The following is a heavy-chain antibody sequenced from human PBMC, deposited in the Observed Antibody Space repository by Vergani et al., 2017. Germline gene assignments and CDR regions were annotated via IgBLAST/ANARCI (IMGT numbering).Heavy chain of an antibody. V-gene: IGHV4-34*01. J-gene: IGHJ2*01. Sequence: QVQLQQWGAGLLKPSETLSLTCAVYGGSFSGYYWSWIRQPPGKGLEWIGEINHSGSTNYNPSLKSRVTISVDTSQNQFSLKLSSVTAADTAVYYCARLSRYGDWYFDLWGRGTLVTVSS. D-gene: IGHD4-17*01. CDR2: INHSGST. CDR1: GGSFSGYY. CDR3: ARLSRYGDWYFDL.